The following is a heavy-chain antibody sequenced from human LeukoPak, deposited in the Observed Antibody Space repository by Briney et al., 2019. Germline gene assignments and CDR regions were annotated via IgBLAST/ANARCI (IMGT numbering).Heavy chain of an antibody. Sequence: SQTLSLTCTVSGGSISSGGYYWSWIRQPPGKGLEWIGYIYHSGSTYYNPSLKSRVTISVDRSKNQFSLKLSSVTAADTAVYYCARGTINYDSSGYFLNWGQGTLVTVSS. CDR3: ARGTINYDSSGYFLN. CDR2: IYHSGST. CDR1: GGSISSGGYY. D-gene: IGHD3-22*01. J-gene: IGHJ4*02. V-gene: IGHV4-30-2*01.